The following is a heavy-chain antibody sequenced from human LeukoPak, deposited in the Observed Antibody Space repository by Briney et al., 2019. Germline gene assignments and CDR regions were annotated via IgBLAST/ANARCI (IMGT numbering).Heavy chain of an antibody. CDR3: AKDPRLNSRSLSYIVLVPAAGAFDI. D-gene: IGHD2-2*01. V-gene: IGHV3-30*02. Sequence: GGSLRLSCAASGFTFSSYGMHWVRQAPGKGLEWVTFIRYDGSNKYYADSVKGRFTISRDNSKNTLYLQMNSLRAEDTAVYYCAKDPRLNSRSLSYIVLVPAAGAFDIWGQGTMVTVSS. CDR2: IRYDGSNK. J-gene: IGHJ3*02. CDR1: GFTFSSYG.